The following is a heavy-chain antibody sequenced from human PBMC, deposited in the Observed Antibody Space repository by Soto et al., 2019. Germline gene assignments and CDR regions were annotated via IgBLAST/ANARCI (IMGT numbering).Heavy chain of an antibody. Sequence: GGSLRLSCAASGFTFSNIWMNWVRQAPGKGLEWVGYIKSESGGGTTDYTAPVKGRFTISRDDSKNMVYLQMDSLKTEDTAVYYCTTDKGVPNPYDNIWYSVAFDFWGQGVLVTVSS. CDR1: GFTFSNIW. D-gene: IGHD6-13*01. V-gene: IGHV3-15*07. CDR2: IKSESGGGTT. CDR3: TTDKGVPNPYDNIWYSVAFDF. J-gene: IGHJ4*02.